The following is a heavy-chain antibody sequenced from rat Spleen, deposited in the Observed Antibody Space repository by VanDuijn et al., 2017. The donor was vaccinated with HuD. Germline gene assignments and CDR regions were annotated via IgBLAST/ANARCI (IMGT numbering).Heavy chain of an antibody. V-gene: IGHV5-7*01. CDR1: GFTFSDYN. CDR3: ARPNYGYPFAY. D-gene: IGHD1-7*01. CDR2: ISYDGSST. Sequence: EVQVAESGGGSVQPGRSLKLSCAASGFTFSDYNMAWVRQAPKKGLEWVATISYDGSSTYYRDSVKGRFTISRDNAKNTLYLQMDSLRSEDTATYYCARPNYGYPFAYWGQGTLVTVSS. J-gene: IGHJ3*01.